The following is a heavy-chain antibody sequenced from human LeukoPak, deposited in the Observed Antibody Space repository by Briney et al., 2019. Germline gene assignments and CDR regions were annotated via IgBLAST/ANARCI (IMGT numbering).Heavy chain of an antibody. CDR3: ARDVVAGGFDY. V-gene: IGHV4-59*01. CDR1: GGSIGSYY. CDR2: IHYSGST. D-gene: IGHD6-19*01. Sequence: SETLSLTCTVSGGSIGSYYWNWIRQAPGKGLEWIGYIHYSGSTNHNSSLKSRVTLSVDTSRNQYSLKLSSVTAADTAVYYCARDVVAGGFDYWGQGTLVTVSS. J-gene: IGHJ4*02.